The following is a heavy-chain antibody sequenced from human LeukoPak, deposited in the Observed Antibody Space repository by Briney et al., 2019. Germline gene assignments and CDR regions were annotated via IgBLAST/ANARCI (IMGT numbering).Heavy chain of an antibody. J-gene: IGHJ4*02. CDR2: IYHSGST. CDR1: GGTISSYY. Sequence: SETLSLTGTGSGGTISSYYWSWLRQPPGKDLEWIGYIYHSGSTYYNPSLKSRVTISVDRSKNQFSLKLSSVTAADTAVYYCARDAPPYGAFDYWGQGTLVTVSS. D-gene: IGHD4-17*01. CDR3: ARDAPPYGAFDY. V-gene: IGHV4-59*12.